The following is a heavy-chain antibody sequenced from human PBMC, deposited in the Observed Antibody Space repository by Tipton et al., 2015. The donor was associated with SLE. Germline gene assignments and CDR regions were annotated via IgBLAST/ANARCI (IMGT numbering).Heavy chain of an antibody. CDR2: ISSSGSTI. D-gene: IGHD3-10*01. CDR3: ARDLYGSGGEYYYYMDV. J-gene: IGHJ6*03. Sequence: SLRFSCAASGFTFSSYSMNWVRQAPGKGLEWISYISSSGSTIYYADSVKGRFTISRDNSKNTLYLQMNSLRAEDTAVYYCARDLYGSGGEYYYYMDVWGKGTTVTVSS. CDR1: GFTFSSYS. V-gene: IGHV3-48*01.